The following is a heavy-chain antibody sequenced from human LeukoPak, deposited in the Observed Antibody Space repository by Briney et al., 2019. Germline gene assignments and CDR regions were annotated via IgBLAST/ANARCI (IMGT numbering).Heavy chain of an antibody. CDR3: ARGYCTTTSCYTDY. D-gene: IGHD2-2*01. CDR1: GFTFSSYA. CDR2: MSYDGTNK. J-gene: IGHJ4*02. Sequence: GGSLRLSCAASGFTFSSYAFHWVRQAPGKGLGWVAVMSYDGTNKYYPDSVKGRFTISRDTSRNTLYLQMNSLRAEDTAVYYCARGYCTTTSCYTDYWGQGTLVTVSS. V-gene: IGHV3-30*04.